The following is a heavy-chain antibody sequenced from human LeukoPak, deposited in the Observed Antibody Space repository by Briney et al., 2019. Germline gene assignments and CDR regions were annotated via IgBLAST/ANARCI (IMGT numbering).Heavy chain of an antibody. CDR2: IYHSGST. D-gene: IGHD4-11*01. J-gene: IGHJ4*02. CDR3: ARADSNYSFDY. Sequence: SETLSLTCAVSGGSISSGGYSWSWIRQPPGTGLEWIAYIYHSGSTYYNPSLMSRVTISVDRSKNQFSLKLSSVTAADTAVYFCARADSNYSFDYWGQGTLVTVSS. CDR1: GGSISSGGYS. V-gene: IGHV4-30-2*01.